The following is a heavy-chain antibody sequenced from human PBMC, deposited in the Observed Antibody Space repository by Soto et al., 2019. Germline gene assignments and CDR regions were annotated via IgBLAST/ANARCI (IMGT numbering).Heavy chain of an antibody. CDR1: GFTFSSYS. V-gene: IGHV3-21*01. Sequence: PGRSLRLSCEVSGFTFSSYSINWVRQAPGKGLEWVSSISVIGDYTFYADSVKGRFTISRDNAKNSLFLQMDSLRAEDTAVYFCARDSKNRQDGMDVWGQGTTVTVSS. CDR3: ARDSKNRQDGMDV. CDR2: ISVIGDYT. J-gene: IGHJ6*02. D-gene: IGHD4-4*01.